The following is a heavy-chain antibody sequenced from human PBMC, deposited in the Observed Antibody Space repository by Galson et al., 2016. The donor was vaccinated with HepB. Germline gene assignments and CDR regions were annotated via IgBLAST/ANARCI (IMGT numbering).Heavy chain of an antibody. CDR1: GGSTSSESYY. D-gene: IGHD1-1*01. Sequence: SETLSLTCTVSGGSTSSESYYWDWIRQPLGKGLEWIGSISYSGITSYNPSLKSRVTIFVDASKNQFSLKVSSVTAADTAVYYCARHNVRLYNWNARYRPHYGMDVWGQGTTVTVSS. J-gene: IGHJ6*02. V-gene: IGHV4-39*01. CDR3: ARHNVRLYNWNARYRPHYGMDV. CDR2: ISYSGIT.